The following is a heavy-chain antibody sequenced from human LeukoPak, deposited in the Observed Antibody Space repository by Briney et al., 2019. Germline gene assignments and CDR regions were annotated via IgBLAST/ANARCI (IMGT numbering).Heavy chain of an antibody. CDR2: IYYSGST. CDR1: GGSISSYS. J-gene: IGHJ3*02. V-gene: IGHV4-59*01. CDR3: ARDLLYYDILTGLVVGPSTFDI. D-gene: IGHD3-9*01. Sequence: SETLSLTCTVSGGSISSYSWSWIRQPPGKGLEWIWYIYYSGSTNYNPSLKSRVTISVDTSKNQFSLKLSSVTAADTAVYYCARDLLYYDILTGLVVGPSTFDIWGQGTMVTVSS.